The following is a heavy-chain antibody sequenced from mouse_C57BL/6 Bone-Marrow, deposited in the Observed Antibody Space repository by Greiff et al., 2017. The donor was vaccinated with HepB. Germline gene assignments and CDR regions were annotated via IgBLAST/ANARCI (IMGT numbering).Heavy chain of an antibody. V-gene: IGHV5-12*01. Sequence: EVMLVESGGGLVQPGGSLKLSCAASGFTFSDYYMYWVRQTPEKRLEWVAYISNGGGSTYYPDTVKGRFTISRDNAKNTLYLQMSRLKSEDTAMYYCARQGGDNYNVYYYAMDYWGQGTSVTVSS. CDR2: ISNGGGST. J-gene: IGHJ4*01. D-gene: IGHD1-3*01. CDR1: GFTFSDYY. CDR3: ARQGGDNYNVYYYAMDY.